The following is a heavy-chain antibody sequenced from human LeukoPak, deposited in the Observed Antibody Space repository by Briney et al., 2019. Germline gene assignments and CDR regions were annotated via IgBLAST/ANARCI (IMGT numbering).Heavy chain of an antibody. CDR3: AKAVQLWLSLDALDI. V-gene: IGHV3-23*01. CDR1: GFAFSSYA. CDR2: ISGSGGST. J-gene: IGHJ3*02. Sequence: GGSLRLSCAASGFAFSSYAMSWVRQAPGKGLEWVSAISGSGGSTYYADSVKGRFTISRDNSKNTLYLQMNSLRAEDTAVYYCAKAVQLWLSLDALDIWGQGTMVTVSS. D-gene: IGHD5-18*01.